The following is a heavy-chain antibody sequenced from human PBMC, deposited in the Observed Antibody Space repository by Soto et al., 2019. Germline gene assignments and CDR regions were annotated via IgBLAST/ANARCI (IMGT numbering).Heavy chain of an antibody. CDR2: IIPLFGTA. CDR1: GGTLSRYV. J-gene: IGHJ6*02. Sequence: QALLVQSGAEVKKPGSSVKVSCKASGGTLSRYVISWVRQAPGQGLGWMGGIIPLFGTASYAEKFQTRVTITADESTGTAYMELRSLRSEDTAVYYCARTFYHDSSGYHRDSYYGMDVWGQGTTVTVSS. V-gene: IGHV1-69*01. CDR3: ARTFYHDSSGYHRDSYYGMDV. D-gene: IGHD3-22*01.